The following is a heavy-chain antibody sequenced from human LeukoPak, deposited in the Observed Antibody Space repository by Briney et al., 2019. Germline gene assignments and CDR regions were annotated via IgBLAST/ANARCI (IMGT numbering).Heavy chain of an antibody. CDR3: ARGTWGAFDY. J-gene: IGHJ4*02. CDR2: TYYRSKWYN. D-gene: IGHD7-27*01. Sequence: SQTLSLTCAISGDSVSSNSAAWNWIRQSPSRGLEWLGRTYYRSKWYNDDAVSVKGRITIKPDTYKNRFSLQLDSVTPEDTAIYYCARGTWGAFDYWGQGTLVTVSS. CDR1: GDSVSSNSAA. V-gene: IGHV6-1*01.